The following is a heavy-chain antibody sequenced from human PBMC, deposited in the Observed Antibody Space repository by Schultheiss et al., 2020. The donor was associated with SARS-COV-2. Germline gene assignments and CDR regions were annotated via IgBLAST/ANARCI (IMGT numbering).Heavy chain of an antibody. V-gene: IGHV4-61*08. CDR3: ARVKSPHMWFGDQKGAFDI. CDR2: IYYSGST. D-gene: IGHD3-10*01. J-gene: IGHJ3*02. CDR1: GDSITSDDYF. Sequence: SQTLSLTCPASGDSITSDDYFWSWIRQPPGKGLEWIGYIYYSGSTNYNPSLKSRVTISVDTSKNQFSLKLSSVTAADTAVYYCARVKSPHMWFGDQKGAFDIWGQGTMVTVSS.